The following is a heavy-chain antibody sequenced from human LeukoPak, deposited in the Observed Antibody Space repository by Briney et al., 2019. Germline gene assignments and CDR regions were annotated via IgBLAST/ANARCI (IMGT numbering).Heavy chain of an antibody. Sequence: ASVKVSCKASGYTFTSYGISWVRQAPGQGLEWMGWMNPNSGNTGYAQKFQGRVTITRNTSISTAYMELSSLRSEDTAVYYCARTTYSSSWYYYYYYMDVWGKGTTVTVSS. CDR2: MNPNSGNT. CDR3: ARTTYSSSWYYYYYYMDV. CDR1: GYTFTSYG. D-gene: IGHD6-13*01. J-gene: IGHJ6*03. V-gene: IGHV1-8*03.